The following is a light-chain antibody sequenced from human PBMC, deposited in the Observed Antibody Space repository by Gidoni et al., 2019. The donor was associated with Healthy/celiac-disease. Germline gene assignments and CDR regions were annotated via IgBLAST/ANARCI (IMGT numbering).Light chain of an antibody. J-gene: IGLJ3*02. CDR2: YDS. CDR3: QVWDSSSDHWV. Sequence: SSVLTQPPSVSVAPGKTARSTCGGNNIGSKSVHWYQQKPGQAPVLVIYYDSDRPSGIPERFSGSNSGNTATLTISRVEAGDEADYYCQVWDSSSDHWVFGGGTKLTVL. V-gene: IGLV3-21*04. CDR1: NIGSKS.